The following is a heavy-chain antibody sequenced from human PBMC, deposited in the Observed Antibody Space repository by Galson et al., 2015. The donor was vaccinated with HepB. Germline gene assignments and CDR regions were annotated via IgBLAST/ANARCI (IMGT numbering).Heavy chain of an antibody. CDR3: ARGRDRLQNDPKYFQH. CDR2: INAGNGNT. J-gene: IGHJ1*01. Sequence: SVKVSCKASGYTFTSYAMHWVRQAPGQRLEWMGWINAGNGNTKYSQKFQGRVTITRDTSASTAYMELSSLRSEDTAVYYCARGRDRLQNDPKYFQHWGQGTLVTVSS. D-gene: IGHD2-21*01. V-gene: IGHV1-3*01. CDR1: GYTFTSYA.